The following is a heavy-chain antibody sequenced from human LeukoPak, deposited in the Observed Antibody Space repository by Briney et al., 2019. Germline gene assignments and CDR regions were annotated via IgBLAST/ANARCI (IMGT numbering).Heavy chain of an antibody. J-gene: IGHJ6*03. V-gene: IGHV4-4*02. CDR2: IYHSGST. CDR3: ARAADYYYYMDV. CDR1: GGSISSSNW. Sequence: SETLSLTCAVSGGSISSSNWWSWVRQPPGKALEWIGEIYHSGSTNYNPSLKGRVTISVDKSKNQFSLKLSSVTAADTAVYYCARAADYYYYMDVWGKGTTVTVSS.